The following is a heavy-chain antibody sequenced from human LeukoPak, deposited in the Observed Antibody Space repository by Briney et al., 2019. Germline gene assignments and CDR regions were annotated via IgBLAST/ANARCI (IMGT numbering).Heavy chain of an antibody. Sequence: PAGSLRLSCAASGFTFSSYSMNWVRQPPGKGLEWISYISTSSGTIYYADSVKGRFTISRDNAKNSLYLQMNSLRDDDTAVYYCARRYSAYNFDYWGQGTLVTVSS. CDR1: GFTFSSYS. V-gene: IGHV3-48*02. CDR2: ISTSSGTI. J-gene: IGHJ4*02. CDR3: ARRYSAYNFDY. D-gene: IGHD5-12*01.